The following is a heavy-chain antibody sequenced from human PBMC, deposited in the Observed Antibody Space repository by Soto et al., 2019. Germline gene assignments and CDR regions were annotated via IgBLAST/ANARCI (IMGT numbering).Heavy chain of an antibody. Sequence: SETLSLTCAVYGGSFSGYFWSWIRQPPGKGLEWIGEINHSGSTNSNPSLKSRVTTSVDTSKNQFSLKLRSVTAADTAVYYCARGVSVIVDVPRDAPGKYYFDYWGHGTLVTVSS. CDR1: GGSFSGYF. V-gene: IGHV4-34*01. D-gene: IGHD2-15*01. CDR3: ARGVSVIVDVPRDAPGKYYFDY. J-gene: IGHJ4*01. CDR2: INHSGST.